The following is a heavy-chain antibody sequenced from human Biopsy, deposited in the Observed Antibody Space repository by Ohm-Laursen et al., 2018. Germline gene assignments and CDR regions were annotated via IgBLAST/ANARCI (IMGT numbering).Heavy chain of an antibody. J-gene: IGHJ4*02. CDR2: IYDRGSTA. CDR3: ARGMRSSGWPYFDP. CDR1: GDSVSSGSFY. Sequence: GTLSLTCTVSGDSVSSGSFYWTWIRQPPGQGLEYIGYIYDRGSTANYNPSLESRVTMSVDMPKNQFSLKLSSVTAADTAIYYCARGMRSSGWPYFDPWGQGTQVIVSS. D-gene: IGHD6-19*01. V-gene: IGHV4-61*01.